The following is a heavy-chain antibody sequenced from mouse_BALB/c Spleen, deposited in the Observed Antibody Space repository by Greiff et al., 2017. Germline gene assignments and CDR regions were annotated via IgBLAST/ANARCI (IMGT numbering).Heavy chain of an antibody. CDR3: ARSIHYFDY. D-gene: IGHD2-10*02. J-gene: IGHJ2*01. V-gene: IGHV1-82*01. CDR2: IYPGDGDT. CDR1: GYAFSSSW. Sequence: VQLQQSGPELVKPGASVKISCKASGYAFSSSWMNWVKQRPGQGLEWIGRIYPGDGDTNYNGKFKGKATLTADKSSSTAYMQLSSLTSVDSAVYFGARSIHYFDYWGQGTTLTVSS.